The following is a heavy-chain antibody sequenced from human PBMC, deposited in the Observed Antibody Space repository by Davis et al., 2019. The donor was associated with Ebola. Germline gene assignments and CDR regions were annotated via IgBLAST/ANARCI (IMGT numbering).Heavy chain of an antibody. CDR2: LNRYGSST. J-gene: IGHJ4*02. CDR1: GFTFSSYG. Sequence: GESLKISCAASGFTFSSYGMNWVRQAPGKGLEWVSGLNRYGSSTFYADSVKGRFTISRDNSKSTLYLQMNSLRAEDTAVYYCARRGEASTASGKYYFDYWGQGTLVTVSS. V-gene: IGHV3-23*01. CDR3: ARRGEASTASGKYYFDY. D-gene: IGHD3-10*01.